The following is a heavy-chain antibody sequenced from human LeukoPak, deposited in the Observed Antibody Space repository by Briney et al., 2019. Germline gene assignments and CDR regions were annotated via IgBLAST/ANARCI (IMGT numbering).Heavy chain of an antibody. CDR3: AKDPYSYNSGWLDP. CDR2: VNSSGGST. CDR1: EFAFSSYA. D-gene: IGHD3-22*01. Sequence: GGSLRLSCAASEFAFSSYAMSWVRQAPGKGLEWVSGVNSSGGSTYYADSVKGRFTVSRDNSKNTLYSQMNSLRAEDTAVYYCAKDPYSYNSGWLDPWGQGTLVTVSS. V-gene: IGHV3-23*01. J-gene: IGHJ5*02.